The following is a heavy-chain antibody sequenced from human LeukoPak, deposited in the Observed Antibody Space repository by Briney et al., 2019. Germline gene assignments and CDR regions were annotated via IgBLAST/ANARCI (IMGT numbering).Heavy chain of an antibody. CDR2: IKQDGSEK. Sequence: PGGSLRLSCAASGFTFSSFWMTWVRQAPGRGLEWVANIKQDGSEKYYVDSVKGRFTISRDNAKNSLYLQMDSLRAEDTAVYYCAKDSDSSGWYYFDYWGQGTLVTVSS. J-gene: IGHJ4*02. CDR3: AKDSDSSGWYYFDY. V-gene: IGHV3-7*01. D-gene: IGHD6-19*01. CDR1: GFTFSSFW.